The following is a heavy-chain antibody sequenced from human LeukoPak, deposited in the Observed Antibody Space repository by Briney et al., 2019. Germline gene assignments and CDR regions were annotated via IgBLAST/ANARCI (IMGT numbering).Heavy chain of an antibody. D-gene: IGHD6-19*01. J-gene: IGHJ5*02. CDR1: GFTFSSYA. CDR3: ARDRIAVAGCWFDP. CDR2: ISGSGGST. Sequence: PGGSLRLSCAASGFTFSSYAMSWVRQAPGKGLEWVSAISGSGGSTYYADSVKGRFTISRDNAKNSLYLQMNSLRDEDTAVYYCARDRIAVAGCWFDPWGQGTLVTVSS. V-gene: IGHV3-23*01.